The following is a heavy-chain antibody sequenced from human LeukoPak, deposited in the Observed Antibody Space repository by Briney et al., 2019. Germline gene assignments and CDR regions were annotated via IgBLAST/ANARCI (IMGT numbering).Heavy chain of an antibody. CDR2: IYTSGST. D-gene: IGHD5-18*01. J-gene: IGHJ4*02. CDR3: ARSSGYSYGFDY. V-gene: IGHV4-4*09. Sequence: SETLSLTCTVSGGSISSYYWSWIRHPPGKGLEWIGYIYTSGSTNYNPSLKSRVTISVDTSKNQFSLKLSSVTAADTAVYYCARSSGYSYGFDYWGQGTLVTVSS. CDR1: GGSISSYY.